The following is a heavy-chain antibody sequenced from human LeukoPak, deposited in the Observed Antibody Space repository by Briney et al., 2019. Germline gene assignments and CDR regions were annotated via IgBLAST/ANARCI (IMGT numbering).Heavy chain of an antibody. CDR1: GYTFTGYY. V-gene: IGHV1-2*02. J-gene: IGHJ4*02. D-gene: IGHD3-10*01. Sequence: ASVKVSCKASGYTFTGYYMHWVRQAPGHGLEWMGWINPNSGGTNYAQKFQGRVTMTRDTSISTAYMELSRLRSDDTAVYYCARVSSVRGVIPNYYFDYWGQGTLVTVSS. CDR3: ARVSSVRGVIPNYYFDY. CDR2: INPNSGGT.